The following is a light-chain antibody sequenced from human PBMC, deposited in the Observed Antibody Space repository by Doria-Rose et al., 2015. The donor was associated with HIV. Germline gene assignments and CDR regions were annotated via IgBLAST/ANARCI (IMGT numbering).Light chain of an antibody. CDR2: DAS. Sequence: TQSPGTLSLSPGERATLSCRASQRIKSSYLSWYKQKPGQAPRLLIYDASTRATGIPDRFSGSVSGTDFTLTISRLEPEDVAVYYCQQYGTSRGTFGQGTRLEIK. CDR3: QQYGTSRGT. V-gene: IGKV3-20*01. CDR1: QRIKSSY. J-gene: IGKJ5*01.